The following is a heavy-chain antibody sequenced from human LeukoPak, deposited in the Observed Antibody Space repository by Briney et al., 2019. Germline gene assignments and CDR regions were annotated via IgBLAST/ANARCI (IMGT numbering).Heavy chain of an antibody. D-gene: IGHD3-22*01. CDR2: INHSGST. CDR1: GWSFSGYY. J-gene: IGHJ4*02. CDR3: ARGLGGGYYYDSSGYRTDFDY. Sequence: SETLSLTCAVYGWSFSGYYWSWIRQPPGKGLEWMGDINHSGSTNYNPSLKSRVTISVDTSKNQFSLKLSSMTAADTAVYYCARGLGGGYYYDSSGYRTDFDYWGQGTLVTVSS. V-gene: IGHV4-34*01.